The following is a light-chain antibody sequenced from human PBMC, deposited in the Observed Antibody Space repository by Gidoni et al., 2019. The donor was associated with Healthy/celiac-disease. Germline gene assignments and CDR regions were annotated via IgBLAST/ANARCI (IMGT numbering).Light chain of an antibody. V-gene: IGKV3-20*01. CDR2: GAS. J-gene: IGKJ1*01. Sequence: ALTQSPGTLSLSPGERATLSCRASQSVSSSYLAWYQQKPGQAPRLLIYGASSRATGIPDRFSGSGSGTDFTLTISRLEPEDFAVYYCQQYGSSPLTFGQGTKVEIK. CDR3: QQYGSSPLT. CDR1: QSVSSSY.